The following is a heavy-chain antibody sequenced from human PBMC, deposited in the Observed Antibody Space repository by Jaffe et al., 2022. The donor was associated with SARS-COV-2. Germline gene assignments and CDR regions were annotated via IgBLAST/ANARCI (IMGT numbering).Heavy chain of an antibody. J-gene: IGHJ4*02. CDR1: GFSFSDFY. V-gene: IGHV3-11*01. Sequence: QAQLVESGGGLVKPGGSLRLSCAASGFSFSDFYMSWIRQAPGKGLEWVSYISGSGTTTYYADSVRGRFSIFRDNAKNSVYLQINTLRAEDTAVYYCARGSGNNWSWREDCWGQGTLVTVSS. CDR2: ISGSGTTT. CDR3: ARGSGNNWSWREDC. D-gene: IGHD1-1*01.